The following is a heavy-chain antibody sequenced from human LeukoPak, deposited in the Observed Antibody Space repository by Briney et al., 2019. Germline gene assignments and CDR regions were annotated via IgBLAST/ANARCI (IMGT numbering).Heavy chain of an antibody. D-gene: IGHD3-22*01. CDR3: AKGPTTMIVVPYY. CDR1: RFTFNSYA. V-gene: IGHV3-23*01. CDR2: IGGSNGIT. Sequence: GGSLRLSCAASRFTFNSYAMSWVRQAPGKGLEWVSVIGGSNGITFYVGSVKGRFTISRDNSKDTLYLQMNSLRAEDTAVYYCAKGPTTMIVVPYYWGQGTLVTVSS. J-gene: IGHJ4*02.